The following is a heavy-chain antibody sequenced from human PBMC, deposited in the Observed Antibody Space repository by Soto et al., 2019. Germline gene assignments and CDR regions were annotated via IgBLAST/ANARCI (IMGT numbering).Heavy chain of an antibody. CDR3: ATTASLRLGELSPFDF. CDR2: ISASGGAT. Sequence: VSLGLSCAASRITFNTYAMNGVRQAPGKGLEWVSSISASGGATYYADSVKGRFTISRDNSKDTLYLQMNSLRTDDTAIYYCATTASLRLGELSPFDFWGQGTLVTVSS. CDR1: RITFNTYA. D-gene: IGHD3-16*02. V-gene: IGHV3-23*01. J-gene: IGHJ4*02.